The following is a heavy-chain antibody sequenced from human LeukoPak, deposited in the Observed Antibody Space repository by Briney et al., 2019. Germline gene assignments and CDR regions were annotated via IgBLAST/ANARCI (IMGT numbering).Heavy chain of an antibody. D-gene: IGHD5-18*01. V-gene: IGHV4-39*07. CDR3: ARGRAVMVFYFDY. CDR1: GGSISSSSYY. J-gene: IGHJ4*02. Sequence: PSETLSLTCTVSGGSISSSSYYWGWIRQPPGKGLEWIGSIYYSGSTYYNPSLKSRVTISVDTSKNQFSLKLSSVTAADTAVYYCARGRAVMVFYFDYWGQGTLVTVSS. CDR2: IYYSGST.